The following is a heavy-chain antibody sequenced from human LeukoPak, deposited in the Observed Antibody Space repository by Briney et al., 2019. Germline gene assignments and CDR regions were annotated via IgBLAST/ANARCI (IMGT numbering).Heavy chain of an antibody. CDR1: GFTFSNYW. Sequence: GGSLRLSCAASGFTFSNYWMSWVRQAPGKGLEWVANIKQDASEIYYVGSVKGRFIISRDNAKNSLFLQMNSLRAEDTAVYYCAKDRGYYDILTGYGTYFDYWGQGTLVTVSS. J-gene: IGHJ4*02. V-gene: IGHV3-7*03. CDR3: AKDRGYYDILTGYGTYFDY. CDR2: IKQDASEI. D-gene: IGHD3-9*01.